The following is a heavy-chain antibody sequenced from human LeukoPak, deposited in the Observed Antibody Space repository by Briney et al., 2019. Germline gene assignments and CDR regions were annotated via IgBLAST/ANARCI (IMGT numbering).Heavy chain of an antibody. CDR2: IYYSGST. V-gene: IGHV4-59*08. Sequence: SETLSLTCTVSGGSISSYYWSWIRQPPGXGLEWIGYIYYSGSTNYNPSLKSRVTISVDTSKNQFSLKLSSVTAADTAVYYCARGVTSTYYFDYWGQGTLVTVSS. D-gene: IGHD5-18*01. J-gene: IGHJ4*02. CDR3: ARGVTSTYYFDY. CDR1: GGSISSYY.